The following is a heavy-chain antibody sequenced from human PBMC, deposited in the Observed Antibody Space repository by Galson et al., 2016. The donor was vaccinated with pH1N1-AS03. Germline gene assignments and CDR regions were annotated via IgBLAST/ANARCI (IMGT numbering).Heavy chain of an antibody. Sequence: SVKVSCKASGYSFSSYGFAWVRQAPGQGLEWMGWISTYNPNADYAQKFQGRVTMTSDTHTNTAYMELRSLRSDDTAVYYCATERFHYDSGGAIFDYWGQGTLVTVSS. CDR3: ATERFHYDSGGAIFDY. CDR2: ISTYNPNA. CDR1: GYSFSSYG. D-gene: IGHD3-10*01. V-gene: IGHV1-18*01. J-gene: IGHJ4*02.